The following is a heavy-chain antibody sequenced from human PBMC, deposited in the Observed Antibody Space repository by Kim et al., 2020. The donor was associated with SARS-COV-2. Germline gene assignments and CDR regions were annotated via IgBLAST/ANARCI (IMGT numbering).Heavy chain of an antibody. J-gene: IGHJ4*02. CDR3: AREGLNYGDHGDS. D-gene: IGHD4-17*01. V-gene: IGHV3-21*01. Sequence: GGSLRLSCAASGFTFSCYSMNWVRQAPGKGLQWVSSISDSGRDILSADSVKGRFTTSRDNAKNSLYLQMNSLRAEDTAVYYCAREGLNYGDHGDSWGQGTLVTVSS. CDR2: ISDSGRDI. CDR1: GFTFSCYS.